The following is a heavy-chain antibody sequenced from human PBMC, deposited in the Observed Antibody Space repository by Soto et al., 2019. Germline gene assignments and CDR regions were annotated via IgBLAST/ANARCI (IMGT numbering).Heavy chain of an antibody. CDR3: VLRAGDY. V-gene: IGHV3-23*01. Sequence: EVQLMETGGGVARPGGSLRLSCATSGFTFSSNSMNWVRQVPGKRLEWVSRIGAGDDTTYYTDSVEGRFTISRDDSKGTLYLQMNSLKVDDTAIYFCVLRAGDYWGQGTLVTVSS. CDR2: IGAGDDTT. CDR1: GFTFSSNS. J-gene: IGHJ4*02. D-gene: IGHD3-9*01.